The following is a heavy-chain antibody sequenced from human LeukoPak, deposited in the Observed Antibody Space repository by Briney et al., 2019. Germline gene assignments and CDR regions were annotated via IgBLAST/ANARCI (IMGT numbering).Heavy chain of an antibody. CDR2: ISSSSSYI. CDR1: GFTFSSYS. D-gene: IGHD5-18*01. J-gene: IGHJ4*02. Sequence: GGSLRLSCAASGFTFSSYSMNWVRQAPGKGLEWVSSISSSSSYIYYADSVKGRFTISRDNAKNSLYLQMNSLRAEDTAVYYCARDHLIQLWFYTTEHFDYWGQGTLVTVSS. CDR3: ARDHLIQLWFYTTEHFDY. V-gene: IGHV3-21*01.